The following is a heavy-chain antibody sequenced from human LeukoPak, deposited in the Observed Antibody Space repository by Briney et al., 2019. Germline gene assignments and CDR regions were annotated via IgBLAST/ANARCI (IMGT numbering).Heavy chain of an antibody. D-gene: IGHD6-25*01. Sequence: SETLSLTSTVSVGSISSYYWSWIRQPPGKGLEWIANIYHTRSTNYNPSLSSRVTISIDTAKNQFSLKLTSVTAADTAVYYCARRGRNSSGWQDYLWGQGTLVTVSS. CDR3: ARRGRNSSGWQDYL. CDR2: IYHTRST. V-gene: IGHV4-59*01. J-gene: IGHJ4*02. CDR1: VGSISSYY.